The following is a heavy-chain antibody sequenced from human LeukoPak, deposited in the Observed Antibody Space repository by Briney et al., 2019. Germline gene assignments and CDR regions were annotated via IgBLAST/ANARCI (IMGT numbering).Heavy chain of an antibody. Sequence: ASVKVSCKASGYTFTGYYMHWVRQAPGQGLEWMGWINPNSGGTNYAQKFQGRVTMTRDTSTTTVSMDLNSLTSEDTAMYFCARDQALYGGNLGALDLWGQGTMVTVSS. D-gene: IGHD2-15*01. CDR2: INPNSGGT. CDR3: ARDQALYGGNLGALDL. CDR1: GYTFTGYY. V-gene: IGHV1-2*02. J-gene: IGHJ3*01.